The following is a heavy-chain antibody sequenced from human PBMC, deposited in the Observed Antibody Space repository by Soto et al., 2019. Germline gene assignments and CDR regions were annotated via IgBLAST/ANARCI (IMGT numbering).Heavy chain of an antibody. J-gene: IGHJ4*02. CDR3: ARHDLSYDYYDSREYYFAY. D-gene: IGHD3-22*01. CDR2: VYYSGSH. Sequence: PSETLSLTCTISGASISSKTYYWAWIRQPPGKRLEWIGSVYYSGSHYYNPSLESRLTMSVETSKNEFSLKLSSVTAADTAVYYCARHDLSYDYYDSREYYFAYWGQGALVTVS. CDR1: GASISSKTYY. V-gene: IGHV4-39*01.